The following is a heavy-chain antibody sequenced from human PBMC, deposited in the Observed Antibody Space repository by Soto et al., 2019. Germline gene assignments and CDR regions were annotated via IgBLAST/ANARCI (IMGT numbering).Heavy chain of an antibody. CDR2: IWYDGSNK. Sequence: GGSLRLSCAASGFTFSSCGMHWVRQAPGKGLEWVAVIWYDGSNKYYADSVKGRFTISRDNSKNTLYLQMNSLRAEDTAVYYCARADQVTTVTTALYYGMDVWGQGTTVTVSS. CDR3: ARADQVTTVTTALYYGMDV. D-gene: IGHD4-4*01. CDR1: GFTFSSCG. V-gene: IGHV3-33*01. J-gene: IGHJ6*02.